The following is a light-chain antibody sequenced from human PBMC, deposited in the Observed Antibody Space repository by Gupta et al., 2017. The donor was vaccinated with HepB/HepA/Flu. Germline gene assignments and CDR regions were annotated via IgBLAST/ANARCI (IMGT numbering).Light chain of an antibody. Sequence: DIQMTQSPSSLSASVGDRVTITCQASQDISNYLNWYQQKPGKAPKLLIYDASNLESAPSRFSGSGSGTDFTFTISSLQPEDIATYYCQQYDNLPLTFGGGTKVEIK. CDR2: DAS. CDR3: QQYDNLPLT. CDR1: QDISNY. J-gene: IGKJ4*01. V-gene: IGKV1-33*01.